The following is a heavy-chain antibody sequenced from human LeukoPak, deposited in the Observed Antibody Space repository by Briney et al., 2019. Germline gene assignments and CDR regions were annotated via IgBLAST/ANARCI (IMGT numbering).Heavy chain of an antibody. D-gene: IGHD3-3*01. Sequence: SDTLSLICTLCGGSISSYYWSWLRQPPGKGLEWFGYIYYSGCTNYNPSLKSRVTISVDTSKNQFSLKLSTVTAEDTAVYHRLKYIRDYDFWSGSHYYYYMDVWGKGTTVTVSS. CDR2: IYYSGCT. CDR3: LKYIRDYDFWSGSHYYYYMDV. J-gene: IGHJ6*03. V-gene: IGHV4-59*07. CDR1: GGSISSYY.